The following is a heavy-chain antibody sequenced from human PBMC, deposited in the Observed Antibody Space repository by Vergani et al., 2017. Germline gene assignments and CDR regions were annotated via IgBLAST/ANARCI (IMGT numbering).Heavy chain of an antibody. J-gene: IGHJ5*02. V-gene: IGHV3-9*02. CDR2: ISWNSNSI. Sequence: EVQLEESGGGLVLPGRSLRLSCVASGFTSAGYAMHWVRQAPGKGLEWVSGISWNSNSIGYADSVKGRFTISRDNATNSLYWQMNSLRAEDTALYYCAKDLCTSSGGGWFDPWGQGTLVTVSS. CDR3: AKDLCTSSGGGWFDP. D-gene: IGHD6-6*01. CDR1: GFTSAGYA.